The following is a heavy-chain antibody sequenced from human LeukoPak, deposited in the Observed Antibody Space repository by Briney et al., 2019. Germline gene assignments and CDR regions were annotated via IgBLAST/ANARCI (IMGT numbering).Heavy chain of an antibody. J-gene: IGHJ4*02. CDR3: ARGFASSRHFDY. CDR1: GFTFNSYP. D-gene: IGHD6-13*01. CDR2: ISRNGGST. Sequence: GGSLRLSCSASGFTFNSYPVHWVRQAPGKGLEYVSGISRNGGSTFYADFVKGRFTISRDNSKNTVYLQMNSLRAEDTAVYYCARGFASSRHFDYWGQGSLVTVSS. V-gene: IGHV3-64*04.